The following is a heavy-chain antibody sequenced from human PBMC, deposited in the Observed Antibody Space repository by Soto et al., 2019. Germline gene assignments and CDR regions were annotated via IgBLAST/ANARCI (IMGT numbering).Heavy chain of an antibody. Sequence: ASVKVSCKASGYTFTSYDINWVRQATGQGLEWMGWMNPNSGNTGYAQKFQGRVTITRDTSASTAYMELSSLRSEDTAVYYCARSPTFGGFDIWGQGTMVTVSS. CDR1: GYTFTSYD. CDR2: MNPNSGNT. CDR3: ARSPTFGGFDI. J-gene: IGHJ3*02. D-gene: IGHD3-16*01. V-gene: IGHV1-8*01.